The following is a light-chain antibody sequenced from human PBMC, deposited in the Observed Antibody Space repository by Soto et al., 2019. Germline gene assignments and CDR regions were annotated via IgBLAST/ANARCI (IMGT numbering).Light chain of an antibody. J-gene: IGLJ1*01. Sequence: QSVLTQPPSVSGAPGQRVTISCTGSSSNIGAGYDVHWYQQLPGTAPKLLIYGNSNRPSGVPDRFSGSKSGTSASLAITGLQAEDEADYYDSSLSVYVFGTGTKLTVL. CDR2: GNS. CDR1: SSNIGAGYD. V-gene: IGLV1-40*01. CDR3: DYYDSSLSVYV.